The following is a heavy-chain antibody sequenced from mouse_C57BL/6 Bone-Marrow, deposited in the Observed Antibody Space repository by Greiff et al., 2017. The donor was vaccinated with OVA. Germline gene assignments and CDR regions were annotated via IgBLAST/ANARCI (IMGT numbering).Heavy chain of an antibody. CDR2: VYPRSGNT. J-gene: IGHJ3*01. CDR3: ARSTSGFAY. D-gene: IGHD6-1*01. CDR1: GYTFTSYG. V-gene: IGHV1-81*01. Sequence: VQVVESGAELARPGASVKLSCKASGYTFTSYGISWVKQRTGQGLEWIGEVYPRSGNTYYNEKFKGTATLTADKSSSTAYMELRSLTSEDSAVYFCARSTSGFAYWGQGTLVTFSA.